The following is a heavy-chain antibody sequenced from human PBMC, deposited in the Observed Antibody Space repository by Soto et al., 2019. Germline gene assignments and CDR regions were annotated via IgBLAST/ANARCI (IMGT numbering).Heavy chain of an antibody. CDR3: ARNTHKDRNGYYLEWFDP. CDR2: INPSNDNT. D-gene: IGHD3-22*01. J-gene: IGHJ5*02. Sequence: ASVKVSCKASGYTFYRYCITWVRQAPGQGLEWMGWINPSNDNTNYAHKSLVRVTTTTAASTRTAQMELRSLKTDAPAVYYCARNTHKDRNGYYLEWFDPWGQGNLGTVSS. CDR1: GYTFYRYC. V-gene: IGHV1-18*01.